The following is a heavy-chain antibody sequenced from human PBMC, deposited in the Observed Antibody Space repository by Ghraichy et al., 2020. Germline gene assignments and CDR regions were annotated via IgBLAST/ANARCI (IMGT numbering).Heavy chain of an antibody. CDR2: IYSGGST. J-gene: IGHJ4*02. CDR1: GFTVSSNY. Sequence: GSLRLSCAASGFTVSSNYMSWVRQAPGKGLEWVSVIYSGGSTYYADSVKGRFTISRDNSKNTLYLQMNSLRAEDTAVYYCAREGYYYDSSGYYPLAYWGQGTLVTVSS. V-gene: IGHV3-66*02. CDR3: AREGYYYDSSGYYPLAY. D-gene: IGHD3-22*01.